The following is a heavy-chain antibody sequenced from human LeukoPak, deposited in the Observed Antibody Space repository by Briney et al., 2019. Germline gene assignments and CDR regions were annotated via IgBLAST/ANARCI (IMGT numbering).Heavy chain of an antibody. CDR3: ARPDDTCFDY. CDR2: ISGSGGST. D-gene: IGHD3-22*01. V-gene: IGHV3-23*01. Sequence: PGGSLRLSCAASGFTFSSYAMSWVCQAPGGGLEWGSAISGSGGSTYYAHSVKGGFTISRDNSKNTLYLQMNSLRAEDTAVYYCARPDDTCFDYWGQGTLVTVSS. CDR1: GFTFSSYA. J-gene: IGHJ4*02.